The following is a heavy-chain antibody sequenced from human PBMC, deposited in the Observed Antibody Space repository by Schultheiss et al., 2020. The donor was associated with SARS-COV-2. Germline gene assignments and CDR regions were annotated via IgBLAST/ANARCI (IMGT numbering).Heavy chain of an antibody. CDR2: IKQDGSEK. CDR1: GFTFSSYW. Sequence: GGSLRLSCAASGFTFSSYWMSWVRQAPGKGLEWVANIKQDGSEKYYVDSVKGRFTISRDNAKNSLYLQMNSLRTEDTALYYCAKTGTETYYYYGMDVWGQGTTVTVSS. V-gene: IGHV3-7*03. D-gene: IGHD1-1*01. CDR3: AKTGTETYYYYGMDV. J-gene: IGHJ6*02.